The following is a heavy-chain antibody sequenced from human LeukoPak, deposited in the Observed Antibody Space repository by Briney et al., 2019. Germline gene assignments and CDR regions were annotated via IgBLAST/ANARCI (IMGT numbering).Heavy chain of an antibody. D-gene: IGHD4-23*01. CDR3: ARGGKATVVAM. Sequence: SETLSLTCTVSGGSINSYYWSWIRQPAGKGLEWIGRVYSSGNTNYNPSLKSRVSMSVDTSKNQFSLKLTSVTAADTAVYYCARGGKATVVAMWGQGILVTVSS. CDR2: VYSSGNT. V-gene: IGHV4-4*07. J-gene: IGHJ4*02. CDR1: GGSINSYY.